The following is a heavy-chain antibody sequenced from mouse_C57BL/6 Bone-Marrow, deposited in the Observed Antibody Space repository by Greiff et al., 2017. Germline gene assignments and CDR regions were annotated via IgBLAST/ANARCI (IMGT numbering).Heavy chain of an antibody. CDR2: IWSGGST. CDR1: GFSLTSYG. J-gene: IGHJ3*01. Sequence: VQLVESGPGLVQPSQSLSIPCTVSGFSLTSYGVHWVRQSPGKGLEWLGVIWSGGSTDYNAAFISRLSISKDNSKSQVFFKMNSLQADDTAIYYCARSPGGRRRKIFAYWGQGTLVTVSA. V-gene: IGHV2-2*01. D-gene: IGHD2-12*01. CDR3: ARSPGGRRRKIFAY.